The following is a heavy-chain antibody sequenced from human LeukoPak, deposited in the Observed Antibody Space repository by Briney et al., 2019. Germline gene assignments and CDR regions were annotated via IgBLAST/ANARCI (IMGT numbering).Heavy chain of an antibody. V-gene: IGHV3-11*06. J-gene: IGHJ4*02. CDR2: ISSSSSYT. CDR1: GFTFSDYY. D-gene: IGHD6-19*01. Sequence: PGGSLRLSCAASGFTFSDYYMSWIRQAPGKGLEWVSYISSSSSYTNYADSVKSRFTISRDNAKNSLYLQMNSLRAEDTAVYYCAREVLAVAGTIRRYYFDYWGQGTLVTVSS. CDR3: AREVLAVAGTIRRYYFDY.